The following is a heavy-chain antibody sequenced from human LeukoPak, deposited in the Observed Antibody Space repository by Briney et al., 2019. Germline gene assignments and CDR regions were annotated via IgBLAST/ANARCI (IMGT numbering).Heavy chain of an antibody. CDR1: GGSFSGYY. CDR2: INHSGST. D-gene: IGHD3-9*01. Sequence: SETLSLTCAVYGGSFSGYYWSWIRQPPGKGLEWIGEINHSGSTNYNPSLKSRVTISVDTSKNQFSLKLSSVTAADTAVYYCARDTFGLTGYYKADYWGQGTLVTVSS. CDR3: ARDTFGLTGYYKADY. J-gene: IGHJ4*02. V-gene: IGHV4-34*01.